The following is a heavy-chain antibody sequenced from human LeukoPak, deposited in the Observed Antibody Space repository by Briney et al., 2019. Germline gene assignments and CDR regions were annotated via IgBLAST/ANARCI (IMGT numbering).Heavy chain of an antibody. CDR1: GGSISSYY. Sequence: SEALSLTCTVSGGSISSYYWSWIRQPPGKGLEWIGYIYYSGSTNYNPSLKSRVTISVDTSKNQFSLKLSSVTAADTAVYYCARVGGYFDYWGQGTLVTVSS. D-gene: IGHD3-16*01. CDR2: IYYSGST. V-gene: IGHV4-59*01. CDR3: ARVGGYFDY. J-gene: IGHJ4*02.